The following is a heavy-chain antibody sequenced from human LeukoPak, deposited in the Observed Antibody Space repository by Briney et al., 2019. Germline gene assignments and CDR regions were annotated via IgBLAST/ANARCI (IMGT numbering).Heavy chain of an antibody. Sequence: SETLSLTCTVSGVSISSGYYWGWIRQPPGKGLEWIGSIYHSGSTYYNPSLKSRVTISVDTSKNQFSLKLSSVTAADTAVYYCARETGTRAFDPWGQGTLVTVSS. CDR2: IYHSGST. D-gene: IGHD1-1*01. J-gene: IGHJ5*02. CDR3: ARETGTRAFDP. V-gene: IGHV4-38-2*02. CDR1: GVSISSGYY.